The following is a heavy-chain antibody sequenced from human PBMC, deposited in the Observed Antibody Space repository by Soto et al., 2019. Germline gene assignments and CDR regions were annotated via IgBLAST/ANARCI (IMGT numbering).Heavy chain of an antibody. CDR2: IYWDDDK. CDR3: AHRSFGLRSPWDLGIFDS. D-gene: IGHD3-10*01. V-gene: IGHV2-5*02. J-gene: IGHJ4*02. CDR1: GFSLSTNGVG. Sequence: ESGPTLVNPTQTLTLTCTFSGFSLSTNGVGVGWIRQPPGKALEWLALIYWDDDKRYSPSLKSRLAITKDTSKNQVVLTMTNMDPVDTATYYCAHRSFGLRSPWDLGIFDSWGQGTLVTVSS.